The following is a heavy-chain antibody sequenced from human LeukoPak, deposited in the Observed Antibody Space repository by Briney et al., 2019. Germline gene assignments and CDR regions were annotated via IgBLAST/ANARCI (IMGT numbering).Heavy chain of an antibody. Sequence: GASVKVSCTASGYTFVRYGINWVRQAPGQGLEWVGWISANNGHTNNAQKFQGRVTMTTDTSTSTAYMELRSLRSDDTAVYYCARYDVLTGSYYYAMDVWGQGTTVTVSS. CDR1: GYTFVRYG. J-gene: IGHJ6*02. D-gene: IGHD3-9*01. V-gene: IGHV1-18*01. CDR3: ARYDVLTGSYYYAMDV. CDR2: ISANNGHT.